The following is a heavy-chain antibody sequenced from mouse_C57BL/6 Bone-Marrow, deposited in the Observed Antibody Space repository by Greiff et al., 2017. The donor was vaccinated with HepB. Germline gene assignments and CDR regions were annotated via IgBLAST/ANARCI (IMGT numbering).Heavy chain of an antibody. CDR3: ARGTTVE. CDR1: GYSFTGYY. Sequence: EVKLMESGPELVKPGASVKISCKASGYSFTGYYMHWVKQSSEKSLEWIGEINPSTGGTSYNQKFKGKATLTVDKSSSTAYMQLKSLTSEDSAVYYCARGTTVEWGQGTTLTVSS. CDR2: INPSTGGT. D-gene: IGHD1-1*01. J-gene: IGHJ2*01. V-gene: IGHV1-43*01.